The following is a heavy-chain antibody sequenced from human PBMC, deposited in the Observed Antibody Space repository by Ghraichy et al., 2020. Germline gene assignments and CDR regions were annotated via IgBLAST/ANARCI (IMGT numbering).Heavy chain of an antibody. Sequence: GGSLNISCAASGFTFGSCAMSWVRQAPGKGLEWVSGISGSGGFTYYADSVKGRFTISRDNSKNTVYLQMDSLRAEDTAVYYCAKAAKHTTGWYDYWGQGTLVTVSS. CDR2: ISGSGGFT. V-gene: IGHV3-23*01. CDR3: AKAAKHTTGWYDY. J-gene: IGHJ4*02. CDR1: GFTFGSCA. D-gene: IGHD6-19*01.